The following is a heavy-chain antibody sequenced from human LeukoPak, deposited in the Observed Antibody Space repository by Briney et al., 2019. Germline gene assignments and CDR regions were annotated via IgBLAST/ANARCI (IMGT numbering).Heavy chain of an antibody. V-gene: IGHV1-2*02. CDR1: GYTFTGYY. Sequence: GASVKVSCKASGYTFTGYYMHWVRQAPGQGVEWMGWINPNSGGTNYAQKFQGRVTMTRDTSISTAYMELSRLRSVDTAGYYCARDRASTIDYWGQGTLVTVSS. CDR2: INPNSGGT. J-gene: IGHJ4*02. CDR3: ARDRASTIDY. D-gene: IGHD2/OR15-2a*01.